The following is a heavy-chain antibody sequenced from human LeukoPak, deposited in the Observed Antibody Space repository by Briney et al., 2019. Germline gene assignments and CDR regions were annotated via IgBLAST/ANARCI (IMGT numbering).Heavy chain of an antibody. CDR1: GFTFSSYA. V-gene: IGHV3-23*01. J-gene: IGHJ4*02. CDR2: ISGSGGST. D-gene: IGHD2-2*02. Sequence: PGGSLRLSCAASGFTFSSYAMSWVRQASGKGLEWVSAISGSGGSTYYADSVKGRFTTSRDNSKNTLYLQMNSLRAEDTAVYYCAKDGHCSSTSCYIGGLDYWGQGTLVTVSS. CDR3: AKDGHCSSTSCYIGGLDY.